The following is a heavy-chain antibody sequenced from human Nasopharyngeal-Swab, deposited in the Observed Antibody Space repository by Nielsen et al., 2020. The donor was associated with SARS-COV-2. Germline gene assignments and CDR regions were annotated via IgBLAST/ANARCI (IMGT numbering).Heavy chain of an antibody. CDR2: IKQDGSEK. J-gene: IGHJ4*02. D-gene: IGHD6-19*01. CDR3: ARDGPVSYSSGWYFTPDLNGSFDY. V-gene: IGHV3-7*01. Sequence: GGSLRLSCAASGFTFSSYWMSWVRQAPGKGLEWVANIKQDGSEKYYADSVKGRFTISRDNSKNTLYLQMNSLRAEDTAVYYCARDGPVSYSSGWYFTPDLNGSFDYWGQGTLVTVSS. CDR1: GFTFSSYW.